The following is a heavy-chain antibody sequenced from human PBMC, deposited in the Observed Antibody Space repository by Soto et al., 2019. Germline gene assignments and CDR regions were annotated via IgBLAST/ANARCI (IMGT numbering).Heavy chain of an antibody. V-gene: IGHV1-2*02. Sequence: QVQLVQSGAEVKEPGASVRLSCKASGYNFNDFYIYWVRQAHGLGRECMGWINPHGGGTSYEEKFRGRVTFTRDTSLSTAYMEVSRLASDDTAVYYCARDLRNYSLQHYYYYAMDVWGQGTTVTVSS. D-gene: IGHD2-21*01. CDR1: GYNFNDFY. CDR3: ARDLRNYSLQHYYYYAMDV. J-gene: IGHJ6*02. CDR2: INPHGGGT.